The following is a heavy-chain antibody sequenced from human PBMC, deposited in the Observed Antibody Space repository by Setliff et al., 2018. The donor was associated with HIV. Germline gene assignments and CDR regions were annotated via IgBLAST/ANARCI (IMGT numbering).Heavy chain of an antibody. CDR2: IYHSGST. CDR3: ARDGPETYGDYERYYFDY. Sequence: SETLSLTCAVSGYSISSGYYWGWIRQPPGKGLEWIGSIYHSGSTYYNPSLKSRVTISVDTSKNQFSLKLSSVTAADTAVYYCARDGPETYGDYERYYFDYWGQGTLVTVSS. D-gene: IGHD4-17*01. J-gene: IGHJ4*02. CDR1: GYSISSGYY. V-gene: IGHV4-38-2*02.